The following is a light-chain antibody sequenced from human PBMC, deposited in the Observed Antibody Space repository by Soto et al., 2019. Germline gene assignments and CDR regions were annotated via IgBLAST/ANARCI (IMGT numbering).Light chain of an antibody. CDR3: CSYTSSNTHVV. J-gene: IGLJ2*01. CDR2: EVR. V-gene: IGLV2-14*01. Sequence: QSVLTQPASVSGSPGQSITISCTGTSSDVGGYNYVSWYQQHPDKAPKLMIFEVRNRPSGVSNRFSGSKSGNTASLTISGLQAEDEADYYCCSYTSSNTHVVFGGGTKLTVL. CDR1: SSDVGGYNY.